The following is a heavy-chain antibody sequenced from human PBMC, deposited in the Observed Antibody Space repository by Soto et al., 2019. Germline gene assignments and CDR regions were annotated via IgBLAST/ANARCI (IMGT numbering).Heavy chain of an antibody. CDR2: IYYSGST. D-gene: IGHD4-17*01. J-gene: IGHJ5*02. CDR1: GGSISNYY. V-gene: IGHV4-59*01. CDR3: AKIPWADYGGIFDP. Sequence: SETLSLTCTVSGGSISNYYWTWIRQPPGKGLEWIGYIYYSGSTNYNPPLKSRVTISVDTSKNQFSLKLSSVTAADTAVYYCAKIPWADYGGIFDPWGQGTLGTVSS.